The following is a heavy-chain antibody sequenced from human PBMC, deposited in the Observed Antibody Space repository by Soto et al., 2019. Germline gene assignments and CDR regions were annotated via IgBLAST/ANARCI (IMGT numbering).Heavy chain of an antibody. Sequence: EVQLLDSGGGLVQPGGSLRLSCAASGFTFSTYAMSWVRQAPGKGLEWVSTISDSGVSTYYADSVKGRFTISRDNSKNTLYLQMNSLRAEDTAVYYCAKRPLKFSGSYFDYWRQGSLVTVSS. CDR3: AKRPLKFSGSYFDY. CDR1: GFTFSTYA. CDR2: ISDSGVST. V-gene: IGHV3-23*01. J-gene: IGHJ4*02. D-gene: IGHD1-26*01.